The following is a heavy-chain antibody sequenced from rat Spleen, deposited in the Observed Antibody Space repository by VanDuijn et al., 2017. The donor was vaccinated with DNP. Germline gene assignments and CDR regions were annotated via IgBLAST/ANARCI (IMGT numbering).Heavy chain of an antibody. V-gene: IGHV5-25*01. CDR1: GFTFSSYY. Sequence: EVQLVESGGGLIQPGRSLKLSCAASGFTFSSYYMAWVRQAPKKGLEWVAAISPSGSRTYYPDSVKGRFAISRVDAKSSLYLQMNSLRSEDTATYYCARGGRSYFDYWGQGVMVTVSS. J-gene: IGHJ2*01. D-gene: IGHD1-11*01. CDR2: ISPSGSRT. CDR3: ARGGRSYFDY.